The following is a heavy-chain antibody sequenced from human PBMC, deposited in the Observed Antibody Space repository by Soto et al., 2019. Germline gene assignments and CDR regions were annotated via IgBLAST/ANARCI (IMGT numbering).Heavy chain of an antibody. CDR3: ARNDRFRTAMDLSYLDS. J-gene: IGHJ4*02. Sequence: QVQLVQSGAEVKKPGSSVKVSCKAPGGTFSNYSITWVRQAPGQGLEWMGGILPIFGTTSVAQKFRGRVTITADEPTSTAYMELSSLRSEDTALYYCARNDRFRTAMDLSYLDSWGPGTLVTVSS. V-gene: IGHV1-69*01. D-gene: IGHD5-18*01. CDR2: ILPIFGTT. CDR1: GGTFSNYS.